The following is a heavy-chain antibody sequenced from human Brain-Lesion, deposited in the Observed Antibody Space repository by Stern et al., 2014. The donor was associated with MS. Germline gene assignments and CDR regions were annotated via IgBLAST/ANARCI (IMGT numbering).Heavy chain of an antibody. J-gene: IGHJ4*02. CDR3: ARSPATPSGYDRFDY. CDR2: IFPRDSNT. Sequence: VQLVESGAEVKKPGESLKISCEASGYLFDDYWIGWVREMSGRGLELVAIIFPRDSNTRYSPSVQGQVTLSADKSLSTAYLQWSSLKAADPAMYYCARSPATPSGYDRFDYWGQGALVTVSS. V-gene: IGHV5-51*03. D-gene: IGHD5-12*01. CDR1: GYLFDDYW.